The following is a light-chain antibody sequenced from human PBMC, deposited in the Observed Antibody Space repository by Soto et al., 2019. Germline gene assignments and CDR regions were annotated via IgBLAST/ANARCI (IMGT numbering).Light chain of an antibody. Sequence: EILLAQSPATLSLSPGERATLSCKASQDVSIVLAWYQQKPGQAPRLLIHDASNRATGVPARFSGSGSGRDFTLTITSLEPEDFAVYYGQQRSTWLYTFGQGTKLEV. V-gene: IGKV3-11*02. CDR2: DAS. CDR1: QDVSIV. J-gene: IGKJ2*01. CDR3: QQRSTWLYT.